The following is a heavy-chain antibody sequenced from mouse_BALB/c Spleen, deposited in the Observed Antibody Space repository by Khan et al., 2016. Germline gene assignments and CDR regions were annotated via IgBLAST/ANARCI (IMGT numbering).Heavy chain of an antibody. V-gene: IGHV9-1*02. CDR2: IKTYSGEA. CDR1: GYAFTNYG. D-gene: IGHD3-1*01. J-gene: IGHJ4*01. CDR3: SRRRLLDLYYDMDY. Sequence: QIQLVQSGPEVKKPGETVKISCKTSGYAFTNYGMNWVKQAPGKGLKWMGWIKTYSGEATYAADFKGRFAFPLETSASTAYLQINSLKNEDMATDFCSRRRLLDLYYDMDYWGQGTSVTVSS.